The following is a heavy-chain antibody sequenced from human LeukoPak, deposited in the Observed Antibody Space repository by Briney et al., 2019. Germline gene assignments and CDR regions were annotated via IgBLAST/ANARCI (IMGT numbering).Heavy chain of an antibody. J-gene: IGHJ3*02. V-gene: IGHV3-72*01. Sequence: GGSLRLSCAASGVTLSDHHMDWVRQAPRKGLEWVGRTRDKARGYTTEYAASVKGRFTISRDDPQTSVYLQMNSLKTEDTAVYFCARDGGGGDNSAFDIWGQGTVVTVSS. D-gene: IGHD3-16*01. CDR2: TRDKARGYTT. CDR1: GVTLSDHH. CDR3: ARDGGGGDNSAFDI.